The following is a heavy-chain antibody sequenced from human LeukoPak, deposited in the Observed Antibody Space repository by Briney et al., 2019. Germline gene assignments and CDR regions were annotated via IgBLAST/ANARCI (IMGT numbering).Heavy chain of an antibody. Sequence: GGSLILSCAASGFKFSDYHMNWIRQAPGKGLEWISYISSRGSVIYVADSVQGRFPVSRDTAENSWYLHMSSLRAEDTAVYYCSGRGAGPYYFAFWGQGTLVTVSS. V-gene: IGHV3-11*01. J-gene: IGHJ4*01. CDR2: ISSRGSVI. CDR3: SGRGAGPYYFAF. CDR1: GFKFSDYH. D-gene: IGHD1-26*01.